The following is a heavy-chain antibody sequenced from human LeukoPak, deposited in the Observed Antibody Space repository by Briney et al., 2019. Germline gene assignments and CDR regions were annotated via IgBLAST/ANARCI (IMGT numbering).Heavy chain of an antibody. CDR1: GGSISSGDYY. J-gene: IGHJ6*02. CDR2: IYYSGST. Sequence: PSETLSLTCTVSGGSISSGDYYWSWIRQPPGKGLEWIGYIYYSGSTYYNPSLKSRVTISVDTSKNQLSLKLTSVTAADTAVYYCARTDFWYYGMDVWGQGTTVTVSS. CDR3: ARTDFWYYGMDV. V-gene: IGHV4-30-4*01. D-gene: IGHD3/OR15-3a*01.